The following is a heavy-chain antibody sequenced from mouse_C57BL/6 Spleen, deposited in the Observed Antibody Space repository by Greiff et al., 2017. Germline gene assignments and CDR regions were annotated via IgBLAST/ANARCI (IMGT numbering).Heavy chain of an antibody. J-gene: IGHJ3*01. V-gene: IGHV1-69*01. CDR1: GYTFTSYW. CDR3: ARWDCSSYGFAY. CDR2: IDPSDSYT. D-gene: IGHD1-1*01. Sequence: QVQLQQPGAELVMPGASVKLSCKASGYTFTSYWMHWVKQRPGQGLEWIGEIDPSDSYTNYNQKFKGKSTLTVDKSSSTAYMQLSSLTSEDSAVYYCARWDCSSYGFAYWGQGTLVTVSA.